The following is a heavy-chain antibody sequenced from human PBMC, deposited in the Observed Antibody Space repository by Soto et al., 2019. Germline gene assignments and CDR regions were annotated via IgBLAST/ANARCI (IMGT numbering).Heavy chain of an antibody. Sequence: EVQLLESGGGLVQPGGSLRLSCAASQFTFSYYAMGWVRQAPGKGLEWVSLISGAGGSTNYADSVKGRFAISRDNSENTLYLQLNSLSAEDTAVYYCAKGRPTFDRWGRGTLVIVSS. D-gene: IGHD6-6*01. J-gene: IGHJ2*01. CDR3: AKGRPTFDR. CDR2: ISGAGGST. V-gene: IGHV3-23*01. CDR1: QFTFSYYA.